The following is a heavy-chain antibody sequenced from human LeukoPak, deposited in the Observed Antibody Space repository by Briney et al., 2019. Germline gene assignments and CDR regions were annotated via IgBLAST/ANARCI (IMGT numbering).Heavy chain of an antibody. CDR2: LYPGDSDI. CDR1: GYSFTSYW. CDR3: ARSGSGYYLFDY. J-gene: IGHJ4*02. V-gene: IGHV5-51*01. D-gene: IGHD3-22*01. Sequence: GESLKISCKGSGYSFTSYWIGWVRQLPGKGLEWMGILYPGDSDIRYSPSFQGQVTISADKSITTAYLQWTSLKASDTAMYYCARSGSGYYLFDYWGQGTLVTVSS.